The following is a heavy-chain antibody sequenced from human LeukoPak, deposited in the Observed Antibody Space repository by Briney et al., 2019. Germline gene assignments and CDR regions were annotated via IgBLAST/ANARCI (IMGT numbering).Heavy chain of an antibody. CDR2: IYYSGST. CDR3: ARGSDRTRGYSYGL. V-gene: IGHV4-39*07. D-gene: IGHD5-18*01. J-gene: IGHJ4*02. Sequence: PSETLSLTCTVSGGSISSSSSYWGWIRQLPGKGLEWIGSIYYSGSTYYNPSLKSRVTISVDTSKNQFSLKLSSVTAADTAVYYCARGSDRTRGYSYGLWGQGTLVTVSS. CDR1: GGSISSSSSY.